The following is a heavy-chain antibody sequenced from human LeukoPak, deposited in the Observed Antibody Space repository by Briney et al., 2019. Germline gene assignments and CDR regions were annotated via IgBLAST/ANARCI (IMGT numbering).Heavy chain of an antibody. CDR2: INPNSGGT. V-gene: IGHV1-2*02. CDR1: GYTFTGYY. Sequence: GASVKVSCKASGYTFTGYYMHWVRQAPGQGLEWMGWINPNSGGTNYAQKFQGRVTMTRDTSISTAYMELSRLRSDDTAVYYCARVFELSSSSNAFDIWGQGTMVTVSS. CDR3: ARVFELSSSSNAFDI. D-gene: IGHD6-13*01. J-gene: IGHJ3*02.